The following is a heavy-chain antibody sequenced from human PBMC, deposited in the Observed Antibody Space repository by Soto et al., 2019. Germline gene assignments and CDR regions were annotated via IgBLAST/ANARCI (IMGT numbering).Heavy chain of an antibody. V-gene: IGHV3-49*04. CDR2: IRGRAYGGTT. D-gene: IGHD6-19*01. J-gene: IGHJ4*02. CDR1: GFTFGGYA. CDR3: ARYRIAVDLSDFDY. Sequence: LRLSCTTSGFTFGGYALSWVRQAPGKGLEWVGSIRGRAYGGTTEYAASVRGRFSISRDNSRSIAYLQMNSLRTEDTAVYYCARYRIAVDLSDFDYWGQGTRVTVSS.